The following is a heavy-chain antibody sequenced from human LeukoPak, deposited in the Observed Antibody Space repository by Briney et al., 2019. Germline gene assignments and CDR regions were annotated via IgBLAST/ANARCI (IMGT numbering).Heavy chain of an antibody. J-gene: IGHJ4*02. CDR2: INPNSGGT. D-gene: IGHD5-24*01. CDR1: GYTFTGYY. CDR3: ARGSSEEMATIAY. Sequence: ASVKVSCKASGYTFTGYYMHWVRQAPGQGLEWMGWINPNSGGTNYAQKFQGWVTMTRDTSISTAYMELSSLISEDTAVYFCARGSSEEMATIAYWGQGTLVTVSS. V-gene: IGHV1-2*04.